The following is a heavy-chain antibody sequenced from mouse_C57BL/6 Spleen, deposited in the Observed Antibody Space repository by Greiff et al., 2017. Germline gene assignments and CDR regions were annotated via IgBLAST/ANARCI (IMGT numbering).Heavy chain of an antibody. J-gene: IGHJ2*01. CDR1: GYAFSSYW. V-gene: IGHV1-80*01. CDR3: ARSIYDGYYDDY. D-gene: IGHD2-3*01. CDR2: IYPGDGDT. Sequence: VQRVESGAELVKPGASVKISCKASGYAFSSYWMNWVKQRPGKGLEWIGQIYPGDGDTNYNGKFKGKATLTADKSSSTAYMQLSSLTSEDSAVYFCARSIYDGYYDDYWGQGTTLTVSS.